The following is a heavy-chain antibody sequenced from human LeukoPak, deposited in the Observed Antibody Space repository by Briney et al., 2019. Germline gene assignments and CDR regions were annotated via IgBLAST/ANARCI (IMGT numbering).Heavy chain of an antibody. CDR1: GYTFTSYY. D-gene: IGHD3-9*01. Sequence: ASVKVSCKASGYTFTSYYMHWVRQAPGQGLEWMGIINPSGGSTSYAQKFQGRVTMTRDTSTSTVYMELRSLRSDDTAVYYCARDRDDILTGYYKGPFDYWGQGTLVTVSS. V-gene: IGHV1-46*01. CDR2: INPSGGST. CDR3: ARDRDDILTGYYKGPFDY. J-gene: IGHJ4*02.